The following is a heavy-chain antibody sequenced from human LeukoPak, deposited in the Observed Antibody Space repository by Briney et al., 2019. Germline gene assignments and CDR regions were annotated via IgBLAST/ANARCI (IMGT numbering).Heavy chain of an antibody. CDR1: GGSFSGYY. V-gene: IGHV4-34*01. J-gene: IGHJ4*02. CDR2: VNHSGST. D-gene: IGHD1-1*01. Sequence: SETLSLTCAVYGGSFSGYYWSWIRQPPGKGLEWIGEVNHSGSTNYNPSLKSRVTISVDTSKNQFSLKLSSVTAADTAVYYCARLNSGMEVFDYWGQGTLVTVSS. CDR3: ARLNSGMEVFDY.